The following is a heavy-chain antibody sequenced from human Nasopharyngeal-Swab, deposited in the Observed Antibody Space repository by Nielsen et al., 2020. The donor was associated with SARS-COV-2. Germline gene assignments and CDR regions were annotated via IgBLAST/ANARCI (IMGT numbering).Heavy chain of an antibody. CDR1: GSTFISYG. CDR2: ISGYNGNT. Sequence: ASVKVSCKASGSTFISYGFNWVRQAPGQGLEWMGWISGYNGNTNYAQKFQGRLTITTDTSTSTVHMEVRSLRSDDTAVYYCASSPGLAATALHYWGQGTLVTVSS. CDR3: ASSPGLAATALHY. V-gene: IGHV1-18*04. D-gene: IGHD6-13*01. J-gene: IGHJ4*02.